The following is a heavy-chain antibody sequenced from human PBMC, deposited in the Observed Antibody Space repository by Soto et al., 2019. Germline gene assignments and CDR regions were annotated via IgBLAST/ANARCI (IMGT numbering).Heavy chain of an antibody. J-gene: IGHJ4*02. CDR1: GFTFSDYA. V-gene: IGHV3-23*01. CDR2: ISGSGSNT. CDR3: AKERTGKVDY. Sequence: GGSLRLSWAASGFTFSDYAMSWVRQAPGKGLEWVSTISGSGSNTYYADSVKGRFTISRDNSQNTLYLQMNSLRAEDTAVYYCAKERTGKVDYWGQGTLVTVSS.